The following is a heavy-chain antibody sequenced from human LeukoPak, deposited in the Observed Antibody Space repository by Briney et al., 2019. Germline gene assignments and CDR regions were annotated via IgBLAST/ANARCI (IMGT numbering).Heavy chain of an antibody. D-gene: IGHD3-22*01. J-gene: IGHJ4*02. CDR2: IYTSGST. V-gene: IGHV4-4*07. CDR1: GGSISSYY. CDR3: ARDRQRYYDSSGYYYFDY. Sequence: PSETLSLTCTVSGGSISSYYWSWIRQPAGKGLEWIGRIYTSGSTNYNPSLKSRVTMSVDTSKNQFSLKLSSVTAADTAVYYCARDRQRYYDSSGYYYFDYWGQGTLVTVSS.